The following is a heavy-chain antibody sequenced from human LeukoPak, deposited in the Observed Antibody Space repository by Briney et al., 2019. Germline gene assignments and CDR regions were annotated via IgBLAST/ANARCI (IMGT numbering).Heavy chain of an antibody. J-gene: IGHJ6*03. Sequence: SQTLSLTCAISGDSVSSNSAAWNWIRQSPSRGLEWLGRTYYRSKWYNDYAVSVKSRITINPDTSKNQFSLQLNSVTPEDTAVYYCARAVISARSGIYGSGSYYPYYYYMDVWGKGTTVTISS. CDR1: GDSVSSNSAA. V-gene: IGHV6-1*01. CDR3: ARAVISARSGIYGSGSYYPYYYYMDV. CDR2: TYYRSKWYN. D-gene: IGHD3-10*01.